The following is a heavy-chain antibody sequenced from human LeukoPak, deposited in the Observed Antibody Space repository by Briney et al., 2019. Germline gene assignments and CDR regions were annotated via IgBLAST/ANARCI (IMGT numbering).Heavy chain of an antibody. CDR1: GFTFSIYW. J-gene: IGHJ4*02. CDR2: IKEDGSKE. D-gene: IGHD6-6*01. CDR3: ARIRPGNYFDY. Sequence: GGSLRLSCTASGFTFSIYWRSWVRQAPGKGLEWVASIKEDGSKEHYVDSVKGRFTISRDNDRNSVHVQMNSLRAEDKAVYFCARIRPGNYFDYWGQGALVTVSS. V-gene: IGHV3-7*01.